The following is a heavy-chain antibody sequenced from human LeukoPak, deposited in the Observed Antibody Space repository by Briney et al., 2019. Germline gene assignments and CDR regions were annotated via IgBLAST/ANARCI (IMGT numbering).Heavy chain of an antibody. D-gene: IGHD1-1*01. CDR2: IWYDGSNK. J-gene: IGHJ4*02. V-gene: IGHV3-33*06. CDR1: GFTFSSYG. CDR3: AKVEFGWNDVGDY. Sequence: GGSLRLSCAASGFTFSSYGMHWVRQAPGKGLEWVAVIWYDGSNKYYADSVKGRFTISRDNSKNTLYLQMNSLRAEDTAVYYCAKVEFGWNDVGDYWGQGTLVTVSS.